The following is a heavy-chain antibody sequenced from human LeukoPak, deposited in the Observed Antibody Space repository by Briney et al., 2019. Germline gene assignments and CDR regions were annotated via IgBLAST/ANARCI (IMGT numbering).Heavy chain of an antibody. CDR2: FHYSGST. CDR1: CALHRHYY. J-gene: IGHJ4*02. V-gene: IGHV4-59*08. CDR3: ARHHDGGPKLRLDF. D-gene: IGHD2-15*01. Sequence: PSETLSLICRVSCALHRHYYGSGMPRSPAKGLEWIGFFHYSGSTNYNPSLNSRVTTSIDTSMNQLSLTLVSVTAADTAVYFCARHHDGGPKLRLDFWGLGVLVTVSS.